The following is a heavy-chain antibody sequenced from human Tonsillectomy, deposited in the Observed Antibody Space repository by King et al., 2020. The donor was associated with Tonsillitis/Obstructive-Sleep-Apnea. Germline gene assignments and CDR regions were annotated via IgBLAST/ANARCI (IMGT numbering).Heavy chain of an antibody. Sequence: VQLQESGPGLVKPSETLSLTCTVSGGSISSYYWSWIRQPPGKGLAWIGYIYYSGSTNYNPSLKSRVTISVDTSKNQFSLKLSSVTAADTAVYYCARDSSYWYFDLWGRGTLVTVSS. CDR3: ARDSSYWYFDL. CDR2: IYYSGST. J-gene: IGHJ2*01. CDR1: GGSISSYY. V-gene: IGHV4-59*01.